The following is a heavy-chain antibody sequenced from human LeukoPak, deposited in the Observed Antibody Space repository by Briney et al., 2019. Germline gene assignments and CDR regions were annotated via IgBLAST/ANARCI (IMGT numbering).Heavy chain of an antibody. CDR1: GFTVSSNY. Sequence: GGSLRLSCAAPGFTVSSNYMSWVRQAPGKGLEWVSVIYSGGSTYYADSVKGRFTISRDNFKNTLYLQMNSLRAEDTAVYYCAREGYCSGGSCRDAFDIWGQGTMVTVSS. D-gene: IGHD2-15*01. V-gene: IGHV3-53*01. CDR3: AREGYCSGGSCRDAFDI. CDR2: IYSGGST. J-gene: IGHJ3*02.